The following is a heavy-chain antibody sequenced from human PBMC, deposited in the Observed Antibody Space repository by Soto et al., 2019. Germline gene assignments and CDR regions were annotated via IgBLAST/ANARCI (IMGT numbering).Heavy chain of an antibody. CDR3: PKRSSAATLDY. CDR1: GFTFSSYA. D-gene: IGHD6-25*01. CDR2: ISGSDDST. Sequence: EVQLLESGGGLVQPGESLRLSCAASGFTFSSYAMSWVRQAPGKGLEWVSVISGSDDSTYYADSVKGRFTISRDNSKNTLYLQMNSLRAGDTGVYYCPKRSSAATLDYWGQGTLVTVSS. V-gene: IGHV3-23*01. J-gene: IGHJ4*02.